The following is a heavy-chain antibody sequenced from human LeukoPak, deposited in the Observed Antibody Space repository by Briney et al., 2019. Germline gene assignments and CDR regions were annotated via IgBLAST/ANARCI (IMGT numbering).Heavy chain of an antibody. CDR3: ARGRPPSGFSYGRRRYFDY. CDR2: INHSGST. Sequence: SETLSLTCAVYGGSFSGYYWSWTRQPPGKGLEWIGEINHSGSTNYNPSLKSRVTISVDTSKNQFSLKLSSVTAADTAVYYCARGRPPSGFSYGRRRYFDYWGQGTLVTVSS. V-gene: IGHV4-34*01. J-gene: IGHJ4*02. CDR1: GGSFSGYY. D-gene: IGHD5-18*01.